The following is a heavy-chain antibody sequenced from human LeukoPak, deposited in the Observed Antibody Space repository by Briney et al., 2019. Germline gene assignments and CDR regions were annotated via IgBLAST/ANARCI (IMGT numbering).Heavy chain of an antibody. V-gene: IGHV4-38-2*02. J-gene: IGHJ4*02. CDR2: IYHSGST. Sequence: SETLSLTCTVSGASISSYYWSWIRQPPGKALEWIGSIYHSGSTYYNPSLKSRVTISVDTSKNQFSLKLSSVTAADTAVYYCASEAVAGMGSYYFDYWGQGTLVTVSS. CDR1: GASISSYY. D-gene: IGHD6-19*01. CDR3: ASEAVAGMGSYYFDY.